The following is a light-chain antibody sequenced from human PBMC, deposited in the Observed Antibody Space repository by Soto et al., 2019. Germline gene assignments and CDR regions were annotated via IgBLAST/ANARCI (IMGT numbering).Light chain of an antibody. CDR1: SSNIGNNY. CDR3: ASWDDSLRGVV. CDR2: QNY. Sequence: QSVLTQPPSASGTPGQRVTISCSGSSSNIGNNYVYWYQQFPGTAPKLLICQNYQRPSGVPDRFSGSKSGTSASLAIGGRRSEDEADYYCASWDDSLRGVVFGGGTKLTVL. J-gene: IGLJ3*02. V-gene: IGLV1-47*01.